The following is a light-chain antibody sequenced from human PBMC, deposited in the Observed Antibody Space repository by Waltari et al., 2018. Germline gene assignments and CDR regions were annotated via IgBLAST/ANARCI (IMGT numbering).Light chain of an antibody. Sequence: QSALTQPRSVSGSPGQSVTFSCTGTSRDIGDYNSVPWYQQHPGKAPKLMIYEVIKRPSGVPDRFSGSKSVNTASLTISGLQAEDEADYYCCSYAGRYTPYVFGTGTKVTVL. V-gene: IGLV2-11*01. CDR3: CSYAGRYTPYV. CDR1: SRDIGDYNS. CDR2: EVI. J-gene: IGLJ1*01.